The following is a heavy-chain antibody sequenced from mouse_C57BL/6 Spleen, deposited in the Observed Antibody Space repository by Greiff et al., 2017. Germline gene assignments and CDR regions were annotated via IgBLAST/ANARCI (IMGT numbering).Heavy chain of an antibody. J-gene: IGHJ3*01. Sequence: QVQLQQSGAELARPGASVKLSCKASGYTFTSYGISWVKQRTGQGLEWIGEIYPRSGNTYYNEKFKGKATLTADKSSSTAYRELRSLTSEDSAVYFCARRLYYYGSSYGFAYWGQGTLVTVSA. CDR2: IYPRSGNT. D-gene: IGHD1-1*01. CDR3: ARRLYYYGSSYGFAY. V-gene: IGHV1-81*01. CDR1: GYTFTSYG.